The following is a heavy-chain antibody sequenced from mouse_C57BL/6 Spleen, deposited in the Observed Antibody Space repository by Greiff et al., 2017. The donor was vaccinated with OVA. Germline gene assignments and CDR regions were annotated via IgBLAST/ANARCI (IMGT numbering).Heavy chain of an antibody. CDR3: AREGSSPYYYAMDY. V-gene: IGHV5-16*01. Sequence: EVQLVESEGGLVQPGSSMKLSCTASGFTFSDYYMAWVRQVPEKGLEWVANINYDGSSTYYLDSLKSRFIISRDNAKNILYLQMSSLKSEDTATYYCAREGSSPYYYAMDYWGQGTSVTVSS. CDR2: INYDGSST. D-gene: IGHD1-1*01. CDR1: GFTFSDYY. J-gene: IGHJ4*01.